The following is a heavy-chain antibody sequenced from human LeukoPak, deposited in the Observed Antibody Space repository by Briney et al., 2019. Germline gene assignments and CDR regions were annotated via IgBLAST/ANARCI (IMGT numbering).Heavy chain of an antibody. Sequence: SETLSLTCTVSGGSISSYFWIWIRQPPGKGLEWIGYIYYSGNTNSNPSLKSRVTISVDTSKNQFSLKLRSVTAADTAVYYCARDYSGYLYFDYWGQGTLVTVSS. D-gene: IGHD3-22*01. CDR2: IYYSGNT. V-gene: IGHV4-59*01. CDR1: GGSISSYF. J-gene: IGHJ4*02. CDR3: ARDYSGYLYFDY.